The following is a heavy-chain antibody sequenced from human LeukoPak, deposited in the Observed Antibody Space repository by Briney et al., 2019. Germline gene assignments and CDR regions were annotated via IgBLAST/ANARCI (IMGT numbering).Heavy chain of an antibody. V-gene: IGHV3-11*01. CDR1: GFTFSDYY. CDR2: ISSSGSTI. J-gene: IGHJ4*02. CDR3: ATPGRSGYYLS. Sequence: GGSLRLTCAASGFTFSDYYMSWIRQAPGKGLEWVSYISSSGSTIYYADSVKGRFTISRDNAKNSLYLQMNSLRAEDTAVYYCATPGRSGYYLSWGQGTLVTVSS. D-gene: IGHD3-22*01.